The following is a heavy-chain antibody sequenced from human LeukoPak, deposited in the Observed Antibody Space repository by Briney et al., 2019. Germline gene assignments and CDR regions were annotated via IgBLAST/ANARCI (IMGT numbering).Heavy chain of an antibody. Sequence: ASVKVSCKASGYTFTAYYMHWVRQAPGQGLEWMGRINPNSDGTNYAQKFQGRVTMTRDTSISTAYMELSRLRSDDTAVYYCARGIPFDYYDSSGYQVPFDYWGQGTLVTVSS. CDR1: GYTFTAYY. J-gene: IGHJ4*02. D-gene: IGHD3-22*01. CDR2: INPNSDGT. CDR3: ARGIPFDYYDSSGYQVPFDY. V-gene: IGHV1-2*06.